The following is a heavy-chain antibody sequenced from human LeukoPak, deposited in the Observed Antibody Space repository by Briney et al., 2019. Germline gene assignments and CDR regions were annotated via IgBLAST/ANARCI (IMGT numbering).Heavy chain of an antibody. J-gene: IGHJ4*02. D-gene: IGHD3-16*02. V-gene: IGHV1-8*02. Sequence: ASVKVSCKASGGTFSSYAISWVRQAPGQGLEWMGWMNPNSGNTGYAQKFQGRVTMTRNTSISTAYMELSSLRSEDTAVYYCARGFPKGYDYVWGSYRYTSDYWGQGTLVTVSS. CDR3: ARGFPKGYDYVWGSYRYTSDY. CDR2: MNPNSGNT. CDR1: GGTFSSYA.